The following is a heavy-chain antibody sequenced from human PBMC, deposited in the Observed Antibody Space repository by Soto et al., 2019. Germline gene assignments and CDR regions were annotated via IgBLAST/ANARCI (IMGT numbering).Heavy chain of an antibody. J-gene: IGHJ4*02. D-gene: IGHD6-19*01. Sequence: VQLVESGGTLVQPGGSLRLSCSASGFTFNTFAMHWVRQTPGKGLEFVSAISSNGGNTYYADSVKGRFAISRDNSKNTLYLQMYSLRPEDTALYYCVKEGYMRSDWYGQFDCWGQGTLVTVSP. CDR1: GFTFNTFA. CDR3: VKEGYMRSDWYGQFDC. V-gene: IGHV3-64D*06. CDR2: ISSNGGNT.